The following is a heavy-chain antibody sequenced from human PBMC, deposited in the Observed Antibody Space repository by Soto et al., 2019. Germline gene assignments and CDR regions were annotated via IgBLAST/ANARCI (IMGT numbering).Heavy chain of an antibody. CDR3: AREKCRITMIVVVISTMIVVVITTN. CDR2: IIPIFGTA. Sequence: SVKVSCKASGGTFSSYAISWVRQAPGQGLEWMGGIIPIFGTANYAQKFQGRVTITADESTSTAYMELSSLRSEDTAVYYCAREKCRITMIVVVISTMIVVVITTNWGQGTLVTVSS. V-gene: IGHV1-69*13. D-gene: IGHD3-22*01. J-gene: IGHJ4*02. CDR1: GGTFSSYA.